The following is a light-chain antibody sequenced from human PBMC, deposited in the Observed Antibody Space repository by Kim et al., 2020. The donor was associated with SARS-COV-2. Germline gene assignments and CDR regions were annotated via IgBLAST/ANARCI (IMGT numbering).Light chain of an antibody. CDR1: SSNIGAGYD. Sequence: QSVLTQAPSVSGAPGQRVTISCTGSSSNIGAGYDVHWYQQLPGTAPKLLIYSNNNRPSGVPDRFSDSKSGTSASLAITGLQAEDEADYNCQSYDSSLNGWVFGGGTKLTVL. CDR3: QSYDSSLNGWV. V-gene: IGLV1-40*01. J-gene: IGLJ3*02. CDR2: SNN.